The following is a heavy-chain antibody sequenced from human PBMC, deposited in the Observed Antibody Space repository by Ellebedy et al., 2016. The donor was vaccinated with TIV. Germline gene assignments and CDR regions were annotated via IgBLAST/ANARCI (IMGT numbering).Heavy chain of an antibody. V-gene: IGHV4-59*08. CDR3: ARHRYSSTWLNWFDP. CDR1: GDSIGNYY. CDR2: IRSSATT. J-gene: IGHJ5*02. D-gene: IGHD6-13*01. Sequence: MPSETLSLTCTVSGDSIGNYYWTWIRQPPGKGLEWIGHIRSSATTNYNPSLKSRVTISLDSSKNQFSLSLKSVTAADTAVYFCARHRYSSTWLNWFDPWGQGILVTVSS.